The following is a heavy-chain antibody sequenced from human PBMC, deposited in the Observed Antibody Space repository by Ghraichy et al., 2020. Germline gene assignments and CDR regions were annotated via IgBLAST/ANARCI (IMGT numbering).Heavy chain of an antibody. V-gene: IGHV4-34*01. CDR2: INHSGST. Sequence: SETLSLTCAVYGGSFSGYYWSWIRQPPGKGLEWIGEINHSGSTNYNPSLKSRVTISVDTSKNQFSLKLSSVTAADTAVYYCARGPFESYGSGSYYWFDPWGQGTLVTVSS. J-gene: IGHJ5*02. CDR1: GGSFSGYY. CDR3: ARGPFESYGSGSYYWFDP. D-gene: IGHD3-10*01.